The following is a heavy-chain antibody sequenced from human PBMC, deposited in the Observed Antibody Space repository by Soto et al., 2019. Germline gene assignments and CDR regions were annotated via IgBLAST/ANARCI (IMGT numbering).Heavy chain of an antibody. CDR2: INPNSGGT. Sequence: ASVKVSCKASGYTFTGYYMHWVRQAPGQGLEWMGWINPNSGGTNYAQEFQGWVTMTRDTSISTAYMELSRLRSDDTAVYYCARGGYYDFWRAFDIWGQGTMVTVSS. D-gene: IGHD3-3*01. V-gene: IGHV1-2*04. J-gene: IGHJ3*02. CDR1: GYTFTGYY. CDR3: ARGGYYDFWRAFDI.